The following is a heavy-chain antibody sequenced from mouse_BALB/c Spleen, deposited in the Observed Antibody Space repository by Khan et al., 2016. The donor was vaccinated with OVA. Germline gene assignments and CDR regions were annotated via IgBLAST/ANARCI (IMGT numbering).Heavy chain of an antibody. D-gene: IGHD1-1*02. Sequence: EVELVESGGDLVKPEGSLKLSCAASGFTFSTYGMSWVRQTPDKRLEWVATISSGGSYTLYPDSVQGRFSIFRDNAKNTLYLQMSSLKSEDTAMFYCARLAYYYDSEGFAYWGQGTLVTVSA. CDR1: GFTFSTYG. J-gene: IGHJ3*01. CDR3: ARLAYYYDSEGFAY. V-gene: IGHV5-6*01. CDR2: ISSGGSYT.